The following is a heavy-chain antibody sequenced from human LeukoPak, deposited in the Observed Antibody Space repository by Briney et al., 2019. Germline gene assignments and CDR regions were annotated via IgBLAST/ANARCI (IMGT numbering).Heavy chain of an antibody. CDR1: GFTFGSYA. Sequence: QPGGSLRLSCAASGFTFGSYAMSWVRQAPGKGLEWVSAISGSGDRPYYAESVKGRFTISRDNSKNTLYLQMNSLRAEDTAIYYCAKSLDTAMVTRIGYYFDYWGQGTLVTVSS. D-gene: IGHD5-18*01. J-gene: IGHJ4*02. V-gene: IGHV3-23*01. CDR3: AKSLDTAMVTRIGYYFDY. CDR2: ISGSGDRP.